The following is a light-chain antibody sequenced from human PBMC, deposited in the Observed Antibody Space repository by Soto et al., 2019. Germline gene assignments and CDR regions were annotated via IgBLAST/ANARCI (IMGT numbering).Light chain of an antibody. CDR1: QTITTY. CDR3: QQTFSTPPG. CDR2: AAS. Sequence: VQMTLSPSPLSPSVGDRVSITCLASQTITTYLNWYQQKPGKAPKLLIYAASSLQSGVPSRFSGSGSGTDFTLTISSLQPEDFATYYCQQTFSTPPGFGGGTKVDIK. J-gene: IGKJ4*01. V-gene: IGKV1-39*01.